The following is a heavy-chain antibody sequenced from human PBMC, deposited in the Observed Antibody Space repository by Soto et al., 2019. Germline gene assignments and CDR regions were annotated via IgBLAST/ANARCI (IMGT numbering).Heavy chain of an antibody. CDR1: GFTFSSYA. Sequence: EVQLLESGGGLVQPGGSLRLSCAASGFTFSSYAMNWVRQSPGKGLEWVSVISGSGGRTYYADAVKGRFTISRDNSKNTLYLPMNILRAEDTAVYYCANRTVGLYFELWGRGTLFTVSS. CDR3: ANRTVGLYFEL. J-gene: IGHJ2*01. V-gene: IGHV3-23*01. D-gene: IGHD4-17*01. CDR2: ISGSGGRT.